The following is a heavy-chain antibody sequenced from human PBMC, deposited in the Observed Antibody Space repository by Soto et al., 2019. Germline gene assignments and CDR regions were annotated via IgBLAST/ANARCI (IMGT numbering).Heavy chain of an antibody. J-gene: IGHJ5*02. D-gene: IGHD1-1*01. CDR1: GGSISSYY. CDR3: AGHGAFRAQLDRPPWFDP. Sequence: LSLTCTVSGGSISSYYWSLIRQPPGKGLEWIGYIYYSGSTNYNPSLKSRVTISVDTSKNQFSLKLSSVTAADTAVYYCAGHGAFRAQLDRPPWFDPWVQGTLVTVS. CDR2: IYYSGST. V-gene: IGHV4-59*08.